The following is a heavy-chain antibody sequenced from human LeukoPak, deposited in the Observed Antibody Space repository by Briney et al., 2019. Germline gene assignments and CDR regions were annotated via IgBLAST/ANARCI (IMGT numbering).Heavy chain of an antibody. Sequence: PGASLRLSCAASGFTFSSYAMSWVRQAPGKGLEWVSAISGSGGSTYYADSVKDRFTVARDNSKNTLHLQMNSLRAEDTAVYYCAKYYGDYAYYYYMDVWGKGTTVTVSS. J-gene: IGHJ6*03. D-gene: IGHD4-17*01. V-gene: IGHV3-23*01. CDR1: GFTFSSYA. CDR2: ISGSGGST. CDR3: AKYYGDYAYYYYMDV.